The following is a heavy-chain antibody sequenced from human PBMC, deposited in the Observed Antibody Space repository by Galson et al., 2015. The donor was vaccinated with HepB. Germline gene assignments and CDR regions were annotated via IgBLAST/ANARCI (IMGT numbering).Heavy chain of an antibody. CDR3: AREGIAARRAFDY. J-gene: IGHJ4*02. V-gene: IGHV1-3*01. D-gene: IGHD6-6*01. Sequence: SVKVSCKASGYTFTSYAMHWVRQAPGQRLEWMGWINAGNGNTKYSQKFQGRVTITRDTSASTAYMELSSLRSEDTAVYYCAREGIAARRAFDYWGQGTLVTVSS. CDR1: GYTFTSYA. CDR2: INAGNGNT.